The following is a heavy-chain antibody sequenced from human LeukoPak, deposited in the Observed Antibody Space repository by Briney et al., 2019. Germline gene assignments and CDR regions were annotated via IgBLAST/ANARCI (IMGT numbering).Heavy chain of an antibody. CDR1: GGSISSYY. CDR3: AGGPYDFWSGYTIDY. D-gene: IGHD3-3*01. CDR2: IYYSGST. J-gene: IGHJ4*02. Sequence: SSETLSLTCTVSGGSISSYYWSWIRQPPGKGLEWIGYIYYSGSTNYNPSLKSRVTISVDTSKNQFSLKLSSVTAADTAVYYCAGGPYDFWSGYTIDYWGQGTLVTVSS. V-gene: IGHV4-59*01.